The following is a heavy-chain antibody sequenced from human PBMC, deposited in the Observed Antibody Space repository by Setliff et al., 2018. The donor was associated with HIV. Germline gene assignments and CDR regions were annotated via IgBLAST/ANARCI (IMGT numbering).Heavy chain of an antibody. D-gene: IGHD1-26*01. V-gene: IGHV4-34*01. CDR1: GGSFSGSY. J-gene: IGHJ4*02. Sequence: SETLSLTCAVYGGSFSGSYWSWIRQPPGKGLEWIGEINHSGSTNYSPSLKSRVTISVDTSKNQFSLKLSSVTAADTAVYHCASRRAAMWHGLFVGFENWGQGTLVTVSS. CDR3: ASRRAAMWHGLFVGFEN. CDR2: INHSGST.